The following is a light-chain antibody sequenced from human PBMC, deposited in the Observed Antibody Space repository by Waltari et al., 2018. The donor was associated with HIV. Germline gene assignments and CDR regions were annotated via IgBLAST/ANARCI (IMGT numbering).Light chain of an antibody. CDR1: SDSVSINYY. Sequence: QTVVTQEPSFSVSPGGTVTLTCALNSDSVSINYYPGWFQQTPGQAPRLLISSTNSRSFGVPERFSGSIRRKKAARTITGAQADDDSVYFCALYMTGAKWVFGGGTKLTVL. J-gene: IGLJ3*02. CDR2: STN. V-gene: IGLV8-61*01. CDR3: ALYMTGAKWV.